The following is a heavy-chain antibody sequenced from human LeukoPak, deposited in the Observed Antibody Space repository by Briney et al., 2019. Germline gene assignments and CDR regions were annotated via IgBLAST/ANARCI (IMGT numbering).Heavy chain of an antibody. J-gene: IGHJ5*02. CDR2: IHYSGST. V-gene: IGHV4-59*01. Sequence: SETLSLTCSVSGGSIGSDSWNWIRRAPGKRLEWIGNIHYSGSTNYNPSLQSRVTISIDTAKNQFSLRLTSVTAADSAVYYCVRGANLWGQGILVTVSS. CDR3: VRGANL. D-gene: IGHD5-12*01. CDR1: GGSIGSDS.